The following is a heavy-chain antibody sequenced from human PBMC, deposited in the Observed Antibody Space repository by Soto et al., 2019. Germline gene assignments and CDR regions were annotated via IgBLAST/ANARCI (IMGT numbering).Heavy chain of an antibody. J-gene: IGHJ6*03. CDR3: ARRGHGSRWPNVYMDV. CDR1: GFTFSNYE. CDR2: ISNNGAHT. D-gene: IGHD6-13*01. V-gene: IGHV3-64*01. Sequence: EAQLVESGGGLVQPGGSLRLSCAASGFTFSNYEMHWVRQAPGKGLEYVSGISNNGAHTDYAKSVKGRFTISRDNSENTLYLQMGSLRAEDMALYYCARRGHGSRWPNVYMDVWGKGTTLTVSS.